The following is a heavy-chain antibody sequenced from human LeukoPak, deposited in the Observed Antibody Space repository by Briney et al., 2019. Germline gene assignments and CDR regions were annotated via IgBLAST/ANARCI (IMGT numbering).Heavy chain of an antibody. V-gene: IGHV3-23*01. CDR2: ISGSGGST. CDR3: AKEGRRAVGYCSGGSCYSRGPKYYYYMDV. Sequence: GGTLRLSCAASGFTFSSYGMSWVRQAPGKGLEWVSAISGSGGSTYYADSVKGRFTISRDNSKNTLYLQMNSLRAEDTAVYYCAKEGRRAVGYCSGGSCYSRGPKYYYYMDVWGKGTTVTVSS. D-gene: IGHD2-15*01. CDR1: GFTFSSYG. J-gene: IGHJ6*03.